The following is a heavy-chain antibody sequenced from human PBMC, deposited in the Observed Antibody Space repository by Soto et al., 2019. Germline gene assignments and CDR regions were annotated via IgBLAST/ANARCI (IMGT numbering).Heavy chain of an antibody. D-gene: IGHD2-15*01. CDR3: VRQPGGVATPGDDY. CDR1: GYPFSAFD. V-gene: IGHV1-8*01. J-gene: IGHJ4*02. Sequence: QVQLVQSGAEVKKPGASVKVSCEASGYPFSAFDINWERQAGGQGLEWMGWMNPDSGDTAFAQRFQDRITMTRSTSISTAYMELSRLTSDDTAVYFCVRQPGGVATPGDDYWGQGTLVTVSS. CDR2: MNPDSGDT.